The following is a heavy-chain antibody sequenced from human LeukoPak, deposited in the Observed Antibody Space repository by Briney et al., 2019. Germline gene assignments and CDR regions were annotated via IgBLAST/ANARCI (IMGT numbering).Heavy chain of an antibody. CDR3: AREGGPLNWFDP. V-gene: IGHV6-1*01. J-gene: IGHJ5*02. Sequence: SQTLSLTCAISGDSVSSNSAAWNWIRQSPSRGLEWLGRTHYRSKWYNDYAVSVKSRITIKPGTSKNQFSLQLNSVTPEDTAVYYCAREGGPLNWFDPWGQGTLVTVSS. CDR1: GDSVSSNSAA. CDR2: THYRSKWYN. D-gene: IGHD1-26*01.